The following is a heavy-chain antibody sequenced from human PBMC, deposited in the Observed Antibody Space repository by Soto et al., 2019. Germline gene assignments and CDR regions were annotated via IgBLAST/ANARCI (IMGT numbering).Heavy chain of an antibody. V-gene: IGHV4-34*01. Sequence: SETLSLTCAVYGGSFSGYYWSLIRQPPGKGLEWIGEINHSGSTNYNPSLKSRVTISVDTSKNQFSLKLSSVTAADTAVYYCARATKGDYGSGSYGRFFGMDVWGQGTTVTVSS. CDR3: ARATKGDYGSGSYGRFFGMDV. D-gene: IGHD3-10*01. CDR2: INHSGST. CDR1: GGSFSGYY. J-gene: IGHJ6*02.